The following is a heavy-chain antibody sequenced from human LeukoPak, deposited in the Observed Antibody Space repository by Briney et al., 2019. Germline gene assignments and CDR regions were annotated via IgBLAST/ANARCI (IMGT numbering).Heavy chain of an antibody. D-gene: IGHD6-25*01. CDR1: GFTFDDYT. CDR2: ISWDGGST. J-gene: IGHJ6*02. CDR3: AKAAAGLPYYYYGMDV. Sequence: GGSLRLSCAASGFTFDDYTMHWVRQAPGKGLEWVSLISWDGGSTYYADSVKGRLTISRDNSKNSLYLQMNSLRTEDTALYYCAKAAAGLPYYYYGMDVWGQGTTVTVSS. V-gene: IGHV3-43*01.